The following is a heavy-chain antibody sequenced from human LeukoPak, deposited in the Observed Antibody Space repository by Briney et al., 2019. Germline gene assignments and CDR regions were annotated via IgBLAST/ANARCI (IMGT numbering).Heavy chain of an antibody. J-gene: IGHJ4*02. CDR2: ISSDDSNI. CDR1: GFIFRDHT. D-gene: IGHD1-26*01. V-gene: IGHV3-30*01. CDR3: VRGRGSGSYLVDY. Sequence: AGTLTLSCAASGFIFRDHTLYWVRLPPGQGLEWVALISSDDSNIRYADPVKGRFTISRDNSKNTVDLQLNSLRYEDTAVYYCVRGRGSGSYLVDYWGQGKLVTVS.